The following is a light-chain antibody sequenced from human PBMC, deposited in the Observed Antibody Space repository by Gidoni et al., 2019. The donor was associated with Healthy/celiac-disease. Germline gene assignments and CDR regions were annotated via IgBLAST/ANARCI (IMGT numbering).Light chain of an antibody. Sequence: DIVMTQPPLSSPVPLGQPASIPCRSSHTLVPSAGNTSFSWLQQRPGQPPRLLIYKISDRFAGVPDRVSGSGAGTDFTLKISRVEAEDVGVYYCMQAAQFPITFGQGTRLEIK. CDR3: MQAAQFPIT. J-gene: IGKJ5*01. CDR2: KIS. V-gene: IGKV2-24*01. CDR1: HTLVPSAGNTS.